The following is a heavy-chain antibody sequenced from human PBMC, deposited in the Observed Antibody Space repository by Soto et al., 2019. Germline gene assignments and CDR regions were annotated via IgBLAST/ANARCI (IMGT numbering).Heavy chain of an antibody. CDR1: GGSFSGYY. CDR2: INHSGST. CDR3: ARERRVGATVRPFDY. Sequence: PSETLSLTCAVYGGSFSGYYWSRIRQPPGKGLEWIGEINHSGSTNYNPSLKSRVTISVDTSKNQFSLKLSSVTAADTAVYYCARERRVGATVRPFDYWGQGTLVTVSS. V-gene: IGHV4-34*01. J-gene: IGHJ4*02. D-gene: IGHD1-26*01.